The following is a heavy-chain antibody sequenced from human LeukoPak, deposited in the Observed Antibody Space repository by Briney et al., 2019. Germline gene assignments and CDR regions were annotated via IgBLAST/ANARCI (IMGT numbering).Heavy chain of an antibody. CDR2: IYTSGST. J-gene: IGHJ5*02. CDR1: GGSISSGSYY. D-gene: IGHD3-3*01. CDR3: ARADYDFWSGPSTSWFDP. Sequence: SETLSLTCTVSGGSISSGSYYWSWIRQPAGKGLEWIGRIYTSGSTNYNPSLKSRVTISVDTSKNQFSLKLSSVTAADTAVYYCARADYDFWSGPSTSWFDPWGQGTLVTVSS. V-gene: IGHV4-61*02.